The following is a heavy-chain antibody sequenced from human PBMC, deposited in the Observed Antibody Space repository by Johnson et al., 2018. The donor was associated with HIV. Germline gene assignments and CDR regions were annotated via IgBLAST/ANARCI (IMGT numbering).Heavy chain of an antibody. CDR3: TADPIFLGYYFHSSP. V-gene: IGHV3-23*04. J-gene: IGHJ3*01. Sequence: VQLVESGGDLVLPGGSLRLSCAASGFTFSNYAMSWVRQAPGKGLQWVSTISGRAGRTDYADSVKGRFTLSRDNSKNRLYLQMNSLRAEDTGVYFCTADPIFLGYYFHSSPWGQGTMVTVSS. D-gene: IGHD3-22*01. CDR2: ISGRAGRT. CDR1: GFTFSNYA.